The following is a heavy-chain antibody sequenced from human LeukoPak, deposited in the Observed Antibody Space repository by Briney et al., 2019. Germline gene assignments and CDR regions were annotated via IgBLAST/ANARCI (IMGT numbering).Heavy chain of an antibody. CDR2: ISYDGSNQ. CDR1: GFSFSSYG. D-gene: IGHD3-3*01. CDR3: AKGDFWNGLGEYFLY. Sequence: PGGSLRLSCAASGFSFSSYGMSWVRQAPGKGLEWVGVISYDGSNQYYADSVKGRFTISRDNSKNTLYLQMNSLRAEDTAVYYCAKGDFWNGLGEYFLYWGQGTLVTVSS. J-gene: IGHJ1*01. V-gene: IGHV3-33*06.